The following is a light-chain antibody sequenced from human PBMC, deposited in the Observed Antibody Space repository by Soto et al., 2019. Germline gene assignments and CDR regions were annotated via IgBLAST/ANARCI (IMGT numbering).Light chain of an antibody. CDR1: SRDVGGYNY. V-gene: IGLV2-14*01. J-gene: IGLJ2*01. CDR3: SSYTTRSTVV. CDR2: DVY. Sequence: QSVLTQPASVSGSPGQSITISCTGTSRDVGGYNYVSWFQQHPGKAPNLMIYDVYRRPSGVSYRFSGSKSGNTASLTISGLQAEDEADYYCSSYTTRSTVVFGGGTKVTVL.